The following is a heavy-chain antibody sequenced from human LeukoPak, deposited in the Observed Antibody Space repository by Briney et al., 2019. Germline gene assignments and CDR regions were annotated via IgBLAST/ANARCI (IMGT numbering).Heavy chain of an antibody. J-gene: IGHJ4*02. V-gene: IGHV3-21*01. CDR3: ARAPGTIYSNYANPDY. CDR1: GFSFSTDS. Sequence: PGGSLRLSCVPSGFSFSTDSINWVCQAPGKGVDWVSCFSSDKTYLHYADSVKGRFTISRDNAKNSLYLQMNSLRAEDTAVYYCARAPGTIYSNYANPDYWGQGTLVTVSS. D-gene: IGHD4-11*01. CDR2: FSSDKTYL.